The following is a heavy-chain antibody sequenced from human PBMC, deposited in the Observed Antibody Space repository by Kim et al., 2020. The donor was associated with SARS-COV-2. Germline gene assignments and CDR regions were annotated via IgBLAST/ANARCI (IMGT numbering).Heavy chain of an antibody. J-gene: IGHJ6*02. V-gene: IGHV1-8*01. Sequence: ASVKVSCKASGYTFTSYDINWVRQATGQGLEWMGWMNPNSGNTGYAQKFQGRVTMTRNTSISTAYMELSSLRSEDTAVYYCARGWRALSIVVVPAAIPGYYYYGMDVWGQGTTVTISS. CDR2: MNPNSGNT. CDR3: ARGWRALSIVVVPAAIPGYYYYGMDV. D-gene: IGHD2-2*02. CDR1: GYTFTSYD.